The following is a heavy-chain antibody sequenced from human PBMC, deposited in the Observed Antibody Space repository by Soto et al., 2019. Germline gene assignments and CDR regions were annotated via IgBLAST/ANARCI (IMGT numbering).Heavy chain of an antibody. V-gene: IGHV3-23*01. CDR1: GFSFNNYA. CDR2: ISDSGTDT. D-gene: IGHD2-21*01. J-gene: IGHJ3*01. Sequence: EVQLLESGGGLVQPGGSLRLSCGASGFSFNNYAMSWVRQAPGKGLEWVSVISDSGTDTDYAESVKGRFTISRDNSRNTLSLHMSXXXXXXXXXXXXXXXXXXXXLSFRKDCFDVWGQGTMVTVSS. CDR3: XXXXXXXXLSFRKDCFDV.